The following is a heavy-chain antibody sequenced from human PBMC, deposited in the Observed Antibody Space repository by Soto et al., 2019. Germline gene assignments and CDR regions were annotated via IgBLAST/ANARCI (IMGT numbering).Heavy chain of an antibody. V-gene: IGHV4-30-2*01. CDR3: ARSHWGYCSGGSCLGY. Sequence: QLQLQESGSGLVKPSQTLSLTCAVSGGSISSGGYSWSWIRQPPGKGLEWIGYIYHSGSTYYNPSLKSRVTISVDRSKNQFSLNLSSVTAADTAVYYCARSHWGYCSGGSCLGYWGQGTLVTVSS. D-gene: IGHD2-15*01. CDR1: GGSISSGGYS. J-gene: IGHJ4*02. CDR2: IYHSGST.